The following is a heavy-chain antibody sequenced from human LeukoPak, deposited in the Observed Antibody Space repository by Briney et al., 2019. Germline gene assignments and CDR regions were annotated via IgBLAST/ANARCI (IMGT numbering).Heavy chain of an antibody. D-gene: IGHD3-10*01. J-gene: IGHJ4*02. CDR1: GGSISSYY. V-gene: IGHV4-59*12. CDR3: ARDYYGSGSYYQLDY. Sequence: SETLSLTCTVSGGSISSYYWSWIRQPPGKGLEWIGYIYYSGSTNYNPSLKSRVTISVDTSKNQFSLKLSSVTAADTAVYYCARDYYGSGSYYQLDYWGQGTLVTVSS. CDR2: IYYSGST.